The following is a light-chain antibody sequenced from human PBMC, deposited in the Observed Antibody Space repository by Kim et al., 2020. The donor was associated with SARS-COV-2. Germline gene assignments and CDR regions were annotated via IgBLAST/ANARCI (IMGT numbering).Light chain of an antibody. CDR1: NIGSKS. J-gene: IGLJ3*02. CDR3: QVWDRSSDHPV. Sequence: SYELTQPPSVSVAPGRTARITCGGNNIGSKSMHWYQQKPGQAPVLVIYYDSDRPSGIPERFSGSNSGNTATLTISRVEAGDEADYYCQVWDRSSDHPVFG. V-gene: IGLV3-21*04. CDR2: YDS.